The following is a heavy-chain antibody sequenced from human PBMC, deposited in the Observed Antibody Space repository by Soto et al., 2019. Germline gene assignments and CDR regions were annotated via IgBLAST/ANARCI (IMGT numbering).Heavy chain of an antibody. CDR1: GFTFSSYA. D-gene: IGHD3-16*01. CDR2: ISGSGGST. Sequence: GGSLRLSCAASGFTFSSYAMSWVRQAPGKGLEWVSIISGSGGSTYYADSVKGRFTISRDNSKNTLYLQMNSLRAEDTAVYYCARPDPIHVMGCLHWGQGTLVTVSS. J-gene: IGHJ4*02. V-gene: IGHV3-23*01. CDR3: ARPDPIHVMGCLH.